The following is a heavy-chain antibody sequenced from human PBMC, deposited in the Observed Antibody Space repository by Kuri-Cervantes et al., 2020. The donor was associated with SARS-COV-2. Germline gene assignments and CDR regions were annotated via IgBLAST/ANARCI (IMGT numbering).Heavy chain of an antibody. CDR3: ARVSNGELPLDY. CDR2: IYTSGST. D-gene: IGHD1-26*01. V-gene: IGHV4-61*09. J-gene: IGHJ4*02. CDR1: GGTISSGSYY. Sequence: TLSLTCTVSGGTISSGSYYWSWIRQPAGKGLEWIGYIYTSGSTNYNPSLKSRVTISVDTSKNQFSLKLSSVTAADTAVYYCARVSNGELPLDYWGQGTLVTVSS.